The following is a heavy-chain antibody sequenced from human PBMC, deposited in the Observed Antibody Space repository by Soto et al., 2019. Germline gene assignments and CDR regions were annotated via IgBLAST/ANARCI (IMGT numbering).Heavy chain of an antibody. Sequence: GGSLRLSCAASGFTFSSYAMSWVRQAPGKGLEWVSAISGSGGSTYYADSVKGRFTISRDNSKNTLYLQMNSLRAEDTAVYYCAKDSHKQLVPGYFDYWGQGTLVTVSS. CDR2: ISGSGGST. CDR3: AKDSHKQLVPGYFDY. D-gene: IGHD6-6*01. V-gene: IGHV3-23*01. J-gene: IGHJ4*02. CDR1: GFTFSSYA.